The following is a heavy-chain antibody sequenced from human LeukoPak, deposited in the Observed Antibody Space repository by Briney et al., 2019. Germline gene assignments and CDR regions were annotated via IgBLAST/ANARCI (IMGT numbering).Heavy chain of an antibody. V-gene: IGHV3-23*01. CDR1: GFTFSNAW. CDR2: ISGSGGST. Sequence: PGGSLRLSCAASGFTFSNAWMSWVRQAPGKGLEWVSAISGSGGSTYYADSVKGRFTISRDNSKNTLYLQMNSLRAEDTAVYYCAKGPSLRFLEWLYRNWGQGTLVTVSS. J-gene: IGHJ4*02. D-gene: IGHD3-3*01. CDR3: AKGPSLRFLEWLYRN.